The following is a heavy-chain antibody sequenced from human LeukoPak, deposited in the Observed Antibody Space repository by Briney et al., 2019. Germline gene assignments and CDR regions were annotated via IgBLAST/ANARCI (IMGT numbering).Heavy chain of an antibody. Sequence: SETLSLTCTVSSGSITGSYWSWIRQPPGKGLEWIGYIYYDGSTNYNPSLKSRVTMSVDTSKNQFSLKLSSVTAADTAVFYCARGYLPSSGYFYYFDYWGQGTLVTVSS. D-gene: IGHD3-22*01. J-gene: IGHJ4*02. CDR1: SGSITGSY. CDR3: ARGYLPSSGYFYYFDY. CDR2: IYYDGST. V-gene: IGHV4-59*01.